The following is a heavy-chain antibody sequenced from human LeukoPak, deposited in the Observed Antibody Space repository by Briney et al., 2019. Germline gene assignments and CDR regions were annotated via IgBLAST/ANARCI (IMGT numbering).Heavy chain of an antibody. J-gene: IGHJ4*02. CDR1: GFTFSSYA. CDR3: ARGHSSSWFDY. Sequence: GGSLRLSCAASGFTFSSYAMSWVRQAPGKGLEWVSVIYSGGSTYYADSVKGRFTISRDNSKNTLYLQMNSLRAEDTAVYYCARGHSSSWFDYWGQGTLVTVSS. D-gene: IGHD6-13*01. CDR2: IYSGGST. V-gene: IGHV3-66*01.